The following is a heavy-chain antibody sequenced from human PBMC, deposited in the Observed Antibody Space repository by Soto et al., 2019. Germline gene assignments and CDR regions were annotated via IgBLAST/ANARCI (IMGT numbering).Heavy chain of an antibody. V-gene: IGHV2-5*02. Sequence: SCPTLVKPTQTLTLTCTFSGFSLSTSGVGVGWIRQPPGKALEWLALIYWDDDKRYSPSLKSRLTITKDTSKNQVVLTMTNMDPVDTATYYCALLRPQLGIYWYFDLWGRGTLVTVSS. CDR2: IYWDDDK. D-gene: IGHD7-27*01. CDR1: GFSLSTSGVG. J-gene: IGHJ2*01. CDR3: ALLRPQLGIYWYFDL.